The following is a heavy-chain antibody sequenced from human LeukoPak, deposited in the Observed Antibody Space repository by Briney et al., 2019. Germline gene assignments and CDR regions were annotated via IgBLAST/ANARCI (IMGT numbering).Heavy chain of an antibody. J-gene: IGHJ4*02. V-gene: IGHV3-23*01. Sequence: PGGSLRLSCVASGFTFSSYAMSWVRQAPGKGLEWVSAISGSGGSTYYADSVKGRFTISRDNSKNTLYLQMNSLRAEDTAVYYCAKVGPDVDTAMVFDYWGQGTLVTVSS. CDR1: GFTFSSYA. CDR3: AKVGPDVDTAMVFDY. CDR2: ISGSGGST. D-gene: IGHD5-18*01.